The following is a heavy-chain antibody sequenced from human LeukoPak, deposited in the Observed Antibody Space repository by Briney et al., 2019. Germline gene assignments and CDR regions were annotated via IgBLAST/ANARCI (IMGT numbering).Heavy chain of an antibody. J-gene: IGHJ4*02. D-gene: IGHD1-14*01. CDR1: GGSISSGGYY. CDR3: ARHHIMTPTFDY. CDR2: IYYSGST. Sequence: SETLSLTCTVSGGSISSGGYYWSWIRQHPGKGLEWIGYIYYSGSTYYNPSLKSRVTISVDTSKNQFSLKLSSVTAAGTAVYYCARHHIMTPTFDYWGQGTLVTVSS. V-gene: IGHV4-31*03.